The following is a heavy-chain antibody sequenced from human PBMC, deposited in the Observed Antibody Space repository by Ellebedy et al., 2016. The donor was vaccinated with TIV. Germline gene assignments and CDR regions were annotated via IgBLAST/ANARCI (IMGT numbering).Heavy chain of an antibody. CDR1: GGTFTTYA. V-gene: IGHV1-69*13. Sequence: AASVKVSCKASGGTFTTYAINWVRQAPGHGLEWMGGIVPIFGTPDDAQRFQGRVTITADESASTAYMELSSLRSEDTAVYYCARGGHRYGYYFLDQWGQGTLVTVSS. CDR3: ARGGHRYGYYFLDQ. D-gene: IGHD5-18*01. J-gene: IGHJ4*02. CDR2: IVPIFGTP.